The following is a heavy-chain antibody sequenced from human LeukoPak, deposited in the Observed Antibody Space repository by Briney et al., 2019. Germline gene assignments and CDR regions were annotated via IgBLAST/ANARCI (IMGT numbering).Heavy chain of an antibody. CDR2: IYHSGST. J-gene: IGHJ4*02. CDR1: GGSISSGGYY. V-gene: IGHV4-30-2*01. Sequence: SQTLSLTCTVSGGSISSGGYYWSWIRQPPGKGLEWIGYIYHSGSTNYNPSLKSRVTISVDRSKNQFSLKLSSVTAADTAVYYCARGLLTTVTTYFDYWGQGTLVTVSS. D-gene: IGHD4-11*01. CDR3: ARGLLTTVTTYFDY.